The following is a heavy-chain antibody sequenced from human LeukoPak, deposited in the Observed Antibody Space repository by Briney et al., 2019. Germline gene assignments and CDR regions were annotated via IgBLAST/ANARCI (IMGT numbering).Heavy chain of an antibody. J-gene: IGHJ6*02. V-gene: IGHV1-46*01. D-gene: IGHD4-17*01. CDR3: ARVDDYGDPAHYYYYYGMDV. Sequence: ASVKVSCKASGYTFTSYYMHWVRQAPGQGLEWMGIINPSGGSTSYAQKFQGRVTMTTDTSTSTAYMELRSLRSDDTAVYYCARVDDYGDPAHYYYYYGMDVWGQGTTVTVSS. CDR2: INPSGGST. CDR1: GYTFTSYY.